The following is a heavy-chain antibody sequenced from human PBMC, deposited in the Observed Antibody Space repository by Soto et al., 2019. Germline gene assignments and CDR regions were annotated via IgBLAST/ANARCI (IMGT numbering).Heavy chain of an antibody. Sequence: QVQLVQSGAEVKKPGSSVKVSCKASGGTFSSYTISWVRQAPGQGLEWMGRIIPILGIANYAQNFQGRGTITADKSTRTAYMELGSMRSEDTAVYYCAEALDGGYERGGFDFWGQGPLVTVSS. CDR3: AEALDGGYERGGFDF. CDR2: IIPILGIA. J-gene: IGHJ4*02. D-gene: IGHD5-12*01. CDR1: GGTFSSYT. V-gene: IGHV1-69*02.